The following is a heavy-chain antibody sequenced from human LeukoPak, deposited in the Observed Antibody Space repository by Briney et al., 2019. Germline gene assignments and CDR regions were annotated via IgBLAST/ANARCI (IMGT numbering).Heavy chain of an antibody. J-gene: IGHJ4*02. V-gene: IGHV4-34*01. Sequence: PSETLSLTCAVYGGSFSGYYWSWIRQPPGKGLEWIGEIHHSGSTNYNPSLKSRVTISVDTSKDQFSLKLSSVTAADTAVYYCARGVGWRELPYDYWGQGTLVTVSS. D-gene: IGHD1-26*01. CDR3: ARGVGWRELPYDY. CDR2: IHHSGST. CDR1: GGSFSGYY.